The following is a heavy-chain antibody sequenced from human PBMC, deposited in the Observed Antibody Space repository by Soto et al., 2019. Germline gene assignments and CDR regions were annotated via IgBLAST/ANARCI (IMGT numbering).Heavy chain of an antibody. V-gene: IGHV4-4*02. CDR2: IYHSGST. D-gene: IGHD4-17*01. J-gene: IGHJ6*02. CDR1: GDSISSSNW. CDR3: ARDRYGDYDGMDV. Sequence: QVQLQESGPGLVKPSGTLSLTCAVSGDSISSSNWWSWVRPPPGKGLEWIGEIYHSGSTNYNPSLKSRVTMSVDKSKNQFSLILTSVTAADTAVYYCARDRYGDYDGMDVWGQGTTVTVSS.